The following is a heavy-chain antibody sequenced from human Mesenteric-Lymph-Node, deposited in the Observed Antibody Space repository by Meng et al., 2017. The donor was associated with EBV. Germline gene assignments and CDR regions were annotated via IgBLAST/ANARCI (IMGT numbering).Heavy chain of an antibody. CDR1: GYTFTSYA. CDR3: ARDSTGDSRRFDP. CDR2: INVGNGDT. V-gene: IGHV1-3*01. Sequence: QGQLLQSGAGVKKPGASVKVSCEASGYTFTSYAMHWVRQAPGQRLEWMGWINVGNGDTKYSQKFHGRVTITRDTSATTAYMELRSLTSEDTAVYYCARDSTGDSRRFDPWGQGTLVTVSS. D-gene: IGHD3-22*01. J-gene: IGHJ5*02.